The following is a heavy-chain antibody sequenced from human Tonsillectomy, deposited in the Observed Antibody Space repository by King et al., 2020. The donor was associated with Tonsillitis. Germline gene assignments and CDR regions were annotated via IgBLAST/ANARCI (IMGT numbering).Heavy chain of an antibody. CDR3: ARDPGLGADY. CDR1: GGSISSYY. J-gene: IGHJ4*02. V-gene: IGHV4-59*01. Sequence: QLQESGPGLVKPSETLSLTCTVSGGSISSYYWSWIRQPPGKGLEWIGYIYYSGSTNYNPSLKSRVTISVDTSKNQFSLKLSSVTAADTAGYYCARDPGLGADYWGQGTLVTVSS. CDR2: IYYSGST. D-gene: IGHD2-8*02.